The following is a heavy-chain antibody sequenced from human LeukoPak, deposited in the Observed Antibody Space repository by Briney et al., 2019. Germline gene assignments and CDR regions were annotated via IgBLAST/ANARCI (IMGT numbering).Heavy chain of an antibody. CDR2: ISSSNTYI. Sequence: ESLRLACAASGFTFSSYSMNWVRQAPGKGLEWVSSISSSNTYIFYADSVRGRFTISRDNAKKSLFLQMNSLRAEDTAVYYCARRYCSSTSCLPLDYWGQGTLVSVSS. CDR3: ARRYCSSTSCLPLDY. D-gene: IGHD2-2*01. V-gene: IGHV3-21*01. CDR1: GFTFSSYS. J-gene: IGHJ4*02.